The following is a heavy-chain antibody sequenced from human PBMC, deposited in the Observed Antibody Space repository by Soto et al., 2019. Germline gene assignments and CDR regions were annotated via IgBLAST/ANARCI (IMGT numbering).Heavy chain of an antibody. CDR3: ARDWYPRFDP. J-gene: IGHJ5*02. V-gene: IGHV1-18*01. Sequence: QIQLVQSGPEVKKPGASVKVSCKASGYTFATYGITWVRQAPGQGLEWMGWINPSSGETNYAQNFQGRVTVTADTSVTTAYLELRNLRSDDTAASYCARDWYPRFDPWGQGTLVTVSS. CDR1: GYTFATYG. D-gene: IGHD6-13*01. CDR2: INPSSGET.